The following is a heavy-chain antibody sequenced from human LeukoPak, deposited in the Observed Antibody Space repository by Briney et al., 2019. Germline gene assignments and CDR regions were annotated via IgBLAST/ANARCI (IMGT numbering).Heavy chain of an antibody. CDR1: GGSISSSSYY. CDR2: IYYSGST. D-gene: IGHD3-10*01. J-gene: IGHJ5*02. Sequence: SETLSLTCTVSGGSISSSSYYWGWIRQPPGKGLEWIGSIYYSGSTYYNPSLKSRVTISVDTSKNQFSLKLSSVTAADTAVYYCARRWGITFRNWFDPWGQGTLVTVSS. CDR3: ARRWGITFRNWFDP. V-gene: IGHV4-39*01.